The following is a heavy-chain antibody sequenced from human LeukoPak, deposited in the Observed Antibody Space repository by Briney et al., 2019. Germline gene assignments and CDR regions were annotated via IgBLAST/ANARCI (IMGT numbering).Heavy chain of an antibody. CDR2: IKLDGSEK. CDR1: GFTFGKYW. V-gene: IGHV3-7*03. Sequence: AGGSLRFSCVASGFTFGKYWMNWVRQAPGKGLEWVANIKLDGSEKNYVDSVKGRFTISRDNTKNSLYLQMNSLRVEDTAVFYCARDQYDTWSRRGNFDSWGQGTLVIVSS. J-gene: IGHJ4*02. CDR3: ARDQYDTWSRRGNFDS. D-gene: IGHD3-3*01.